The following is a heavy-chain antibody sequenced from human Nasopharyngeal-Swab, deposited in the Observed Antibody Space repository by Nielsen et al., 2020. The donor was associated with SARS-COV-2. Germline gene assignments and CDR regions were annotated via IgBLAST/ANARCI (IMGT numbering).Heavy chain of an antibody. J-gene: IGHJ6*02. D-gene: IGHD5-18*01. Sequence: WVGQAPGQGLEWMGIINPSGGSTSYVQKFQGRVTMTRDTSTSTVYMELSSLRSEDTAVYYCARVDTAMVSYYYYGMDVWGQGTTVTVSS. CDR2: INPSGGST. V-gene: IGHV1-46*01. CDR3: ARVDTAMVSYYYYGMDV.